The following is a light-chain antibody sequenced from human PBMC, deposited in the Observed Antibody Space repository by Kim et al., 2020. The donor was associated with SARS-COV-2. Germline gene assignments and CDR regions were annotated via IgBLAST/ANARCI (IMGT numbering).Light chain of an antibody. Sequence: SVKLTCTLSSEYKTYAIPWHQQLPEKGPRYLMNVDSDGSHTRGDGIPDRFSGSSSGAERYLTISSLQPEDEADYYCLTWGPGIRVFGGGTQLTVL. V-gene: IGLV4-69*01. CDR2: VDSDGSH. CDR3: LTWGPGIRV. J-gene: IGLJ2*01. CDR1: SEYKTYA.